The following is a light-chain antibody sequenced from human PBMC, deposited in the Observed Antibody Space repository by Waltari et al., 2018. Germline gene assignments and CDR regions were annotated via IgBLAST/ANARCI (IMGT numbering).Light chain of an antibody. Sequence: ILMTQSPATLSVSPGERATLSCRARQSVTNNLAWYQQQPGQAPRLLIYDASSRATGIPARFSGSGSGTEFTLTVSSLQSEDFAVYYCQQYHNWPLSFGGGTKVEIK. J-gene: IGKJ4*01. CDR1: QSVTNN. V-gene: IGKV3-15*01. CDR2: DAS. CDR3: QQYHNWPLS.